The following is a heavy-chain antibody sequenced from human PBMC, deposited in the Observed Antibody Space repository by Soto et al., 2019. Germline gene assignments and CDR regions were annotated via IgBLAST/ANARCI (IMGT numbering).Heavy chain of an antibody. CDR2: IFSDNER. J-gene: IGHJ6*02. Sequence: SGPTLVNPTETLTLTCTGSGFSLSTGRMGVSWIRQPPGKALEWLAHIFSDNERSYSTSMQGRLTISKDPSGSQVVLSMTNLDPVDTGTYYCVRMYADAYRFCYAMDVWVQVTTVTVSS. V-gene: IGHV2-26*01. CDR3: VRMYADAYRFCYAMDV. CDR1: GFSLSTGRMG. D-gene: IGHD2-2*01.